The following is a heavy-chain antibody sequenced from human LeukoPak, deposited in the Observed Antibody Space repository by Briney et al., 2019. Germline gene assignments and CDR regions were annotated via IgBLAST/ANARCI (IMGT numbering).Heavy chain of an antibody. CDR2: ILYDGSNK. CDR3: AKVMAYFGSGSQPDY. Sequence: GGSLRLSCAASGFTFSSYAMHWVRQAPGKGLEWVAVILYDGSNKYYADSVKGRFTIPRDNSKNTLYLQMDSLRAEDTAVYYCAKVMAYFGSGSQPDYWGQGTLVTVSS. J-gene: IGHJ4*02. V-gene: IGHV3-30*04. CDR1: GFTFSSYA. D-gene: IGHD3-10*01.